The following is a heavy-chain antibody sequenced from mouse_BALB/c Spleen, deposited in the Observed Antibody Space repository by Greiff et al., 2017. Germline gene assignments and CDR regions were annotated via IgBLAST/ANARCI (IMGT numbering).Heavy chain of an antibody. D-gene: IGHD1-1*01. CDR3: AREGGLRRGFAY. J-gene: IGHJ3*01. CDR2: ISYSGST. CDR1: GYSITSDYA. Sequence: EVQLQESGPGLVKPSQSLSLTCTVTGYSITSDYAWNWIRQFPGNKLEWMGYISYSGSTSYNPSLKSRISITRDTSKNQFFLQLNSVTTEDTATYYCAREGGLRRGFAYWGQGTLVTVSA. V-gene: IGHV3-2*02.